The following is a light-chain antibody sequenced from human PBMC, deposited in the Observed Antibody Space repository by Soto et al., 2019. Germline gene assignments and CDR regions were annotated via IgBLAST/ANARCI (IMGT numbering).Light chain of an antibody. J-gene: IGKJ2*01. Sequence: EIVLTQSPATLSLSPGERATLSCRASQSVSSYLAWYQQKPGQAPRLLIYDASNRATGIPARFSGGGSGTEVTLTISSIEPQDYAGSYCQQRYNCPRFTFGQGTKLEIK. CDR1: QSVSSY. V-gene: IGKV3-11*01. CDR3: QQRYNCPRFT. CDR2: DAS.